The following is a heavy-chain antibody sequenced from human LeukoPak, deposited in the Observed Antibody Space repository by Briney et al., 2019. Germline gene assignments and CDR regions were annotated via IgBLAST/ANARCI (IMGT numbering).Heavy chain of an antibody. CDR2: IWYDGSNK. V-gene: IGHV3-33*01. D-gene: IGHD2-15*01. CDR1: GFTFSGCG. J-gene: IGHJ4*02. Sequence: GGSLRLSCAVSGFTFSGCGMHWVRQAPGKGLEWVAVIWYDGSNKYYADSVKGRFTISRDNSKNTLYLQMNSLRAEDTAVYYCARSFLLDYWGQGTLVTVSS. CDR3: ARSFLLDY.